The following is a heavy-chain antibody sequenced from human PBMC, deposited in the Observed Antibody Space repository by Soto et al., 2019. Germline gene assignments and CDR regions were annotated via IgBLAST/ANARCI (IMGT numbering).Heavy chain of an antibody. V-gene: IGHV4-30-4*01. D-gene: IGHD2-15*01. CDR3: ARGRYCLTGRCFPNWFDS. Sequence: QVHLLESGPGLVKPSQTLSLTCSVSGDSISTVDYFWAWIRQPPGQALEYIGYIYKSTTMYYNPSFESRVAISLDTSKSQFSLNVTSVTAADTAVYFCARGRYCLTGRCFPNWFDSWGQGTLVTVSS. J-gene: IGHJ5*01. CDR2: IYKSTTM. CDR1: GDSISTVDYF.